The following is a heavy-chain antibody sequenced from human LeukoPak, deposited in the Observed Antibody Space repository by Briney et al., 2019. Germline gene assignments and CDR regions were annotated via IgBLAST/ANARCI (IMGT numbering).Heavy chain of an antibody. CDR1: GYTFTSYD. D-gene: IGHD2-2*01. Sequence: GASVKVSCKASGYTFTSYDINWVRQATGQGLEWMGWMNPNSGNTGYAQKFQGRVTMTRNTSISTAYMELSSLRSEDTAMYYCARGFLARRYIVVVPAANYWFDPWGQGTLVTVSS. J-gene: IGHJ5*02. CDR2: MNPNSGNT. CDR3: ARGFLARRYIVVVPAANYWFDP. V-gene: IGHV1-8*01.